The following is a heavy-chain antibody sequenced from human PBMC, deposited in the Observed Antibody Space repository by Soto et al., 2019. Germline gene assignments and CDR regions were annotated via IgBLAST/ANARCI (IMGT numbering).Heavy chain of an antibody. V-gene: IGHV5-51*01. CDR3: ARSAKTVADHFDL. CDR2: IYPSGSDT. J-gene: IGHJ4*02. Sequence: GESLKISCQVSGYTFTIYLICWVRQMPGKGVEVIGIIYPSGSDTRYSPSFQCQLTISADQSINTAYLQWDSLKASDTAIYYCARSAKTVADHFDLWGQGTPVTVSS. CDR1: GYTFTIYL. D-gene: IGHD4-17*01.